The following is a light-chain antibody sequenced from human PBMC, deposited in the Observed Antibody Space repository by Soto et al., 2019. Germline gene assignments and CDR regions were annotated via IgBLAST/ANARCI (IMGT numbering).Light chain of an antibody. V-gene: IGLV2-18*02. CDR3: SSSTSSSTFVV. J-gene: IGLJ2*01. CDR1: SSDVGSYNR. CDR2: EVS. Sequence: QSALTQPPSVSGSPGQSVTISCTGTSSDVGSYNRVSWYQQPPGTAPKLMIYEVSNRPSGVPDRFSGSKSGNTASLTISGLQAEDEADYYCSSSTSSSTFVVFGGGTKLTVL.